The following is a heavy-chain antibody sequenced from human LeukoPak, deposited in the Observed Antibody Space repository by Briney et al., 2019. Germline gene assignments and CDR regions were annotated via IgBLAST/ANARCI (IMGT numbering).Heavy chain of an antibody. V-gene: IGHV4-34*01. CDR1: GGSFSGYY. J-gene: IGHJ4*02. CDR3: ARGRSGVRITMIVVVSAHYFDY. CDR2: INHSGST. Sequence: PSGTLSLTCAVYGGSFSGYYWSWIRQPPGKGLEWIGEINHSGSTNYNPSLKSRVTISVDTSKNQFSLKLSSVTAADTAVYYCARGRSGVRITMIVVVSAHYFDYWGQGTLVTVSS. D-gene: IGHD3-22*01.